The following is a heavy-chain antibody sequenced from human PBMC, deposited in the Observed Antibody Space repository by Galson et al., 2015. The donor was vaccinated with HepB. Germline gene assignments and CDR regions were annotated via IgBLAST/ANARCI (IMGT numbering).Heavy chain of an antibody. CDR2: ISSSSSYI. CDR1: GFTFSSYS. Sequence: SLRLSCAASGFTFSSYSMNWVRQAPGKGLEWVSSISSSSSYIYYADSVKGRFTISRDNAKNSLYLQMNSLRAEDTAVYYCARDFTIFGVVRRGMDVWGQGTTVTVSS. CDR3: ARDFTIFGVVRRGMDV. J-gene: IGHJ6*02. V-gene: IGHV3-21*01. D-gene: IGHD3-3*01.